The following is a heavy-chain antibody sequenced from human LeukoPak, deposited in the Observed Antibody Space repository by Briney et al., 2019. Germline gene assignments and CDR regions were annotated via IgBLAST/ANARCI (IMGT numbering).Heavy chain of an antibody. V-gene: IGHV3-21*01. Sequence: GGSLRLSCAASGFTFSSYSMNWVRQAPGKGLEWVSSISSSSSYIYYADSVKGRFTISRDNAKNSLYLQMNSLRAEDTAVYYCASSARSGYPTNWGQGTLVTVSS. CDR1: GFTFSSYS. D-gene: IGHD3-22*01. CDR3: ASSARSGYPTN. CDR2: ISSSSSYI. J-gene: IGHJ4*02.